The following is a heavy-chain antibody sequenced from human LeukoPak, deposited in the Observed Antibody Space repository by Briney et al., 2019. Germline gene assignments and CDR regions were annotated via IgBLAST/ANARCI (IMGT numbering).Heavy chain of an antibody. V-gene: IGHV3-48*03. CDR2: RSESGETK. J-gene: IGHJ5*02. Sequence: VGSLRVSPAASVYTFSNYKMYSVPQGPGRGVEWVSYRSESGETKYYKDSVRGRFNSSRDNAKKSLYLRMDSLRVEDTAVYYCAKAGLGEDCCGGSSYGWLDPWGQGILVTVSS. D-gene: IGHD2-15*01. CDR1: VYTFSNYK. CDR3: AKAGLGEDCCGGSSYGWLDP.